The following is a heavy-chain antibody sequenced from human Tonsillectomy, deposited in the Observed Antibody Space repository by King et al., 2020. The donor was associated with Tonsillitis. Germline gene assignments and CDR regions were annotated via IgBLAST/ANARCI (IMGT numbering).Heavy chain of an antibody. CDR1: GFTFSSYA. CDR2: IWYDGSKK. Sequence: QLVQSGGGVVQPGRFLRLSCAASGFTFSSYAMHWVRQAPDKGLEWVALIWYDGSKKYYADSVKGRFTISRDNSKNTLYLQMNSLRAEDTAVYYCARDPRGVLEWLDYFDYWGQGTLVTVSS. CDR3: ARDPRGVLEWLDYFDY. J-gene: IGHJ4*02. V-gene: IGHV3-33*01. D-gene: IGHD3-3*01.